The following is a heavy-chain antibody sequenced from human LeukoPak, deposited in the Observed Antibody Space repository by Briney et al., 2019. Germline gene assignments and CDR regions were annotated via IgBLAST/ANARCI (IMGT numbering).Heavy chain of an antibody. Sequence: SETLSLTCTVSGVSITGNDQFWSWIRQPPGKGLGWIGYIDYSGTTYYNPSLKGRVNMSRDTSKNQFSLNLNSVTAADTAFYYCGGGLGYCSSTRCPPDSWGQGTLVTVSS. CDR3: GGGLGYCSSTRCPPDS. CDR2: IDYSGTT. V-gene: IGHV4-30-4*01. CDR1: GVSITGNDQF. D-gene: IGHD2-2*01. J-gene: IGHJ5*01.